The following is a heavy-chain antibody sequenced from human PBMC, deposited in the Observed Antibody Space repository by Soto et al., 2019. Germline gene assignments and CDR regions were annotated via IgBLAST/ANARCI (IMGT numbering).Heavy chain of an antibody. J-gene: IGHJ5*02. CDR1: GFTFSSYA. CDR3: ARDVDYGDYGGWFDP. CDR2: ISYDGSNK. V-gene: IGHV3-30-3*01. Sequence: QVQLVESGGGVVQPGRSLRLSCAASGFTFSSYAMHWVRPATGKGLERVAVISYDGSNKYYADSVKGRFTISRDNSKNTLYRQMNSLRAEDTAVYYCARDVDYGDYGGWFDPCGHGTLVTFAA. D-gene: IGHD4-17*01.